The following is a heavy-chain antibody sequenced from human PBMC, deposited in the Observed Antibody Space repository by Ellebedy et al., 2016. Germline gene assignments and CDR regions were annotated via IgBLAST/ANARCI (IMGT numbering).Heavy chain of an antibody. J-gene: IGHJ4*02. CDR3: ARDSTVGGGSPNADRYFEY. CDR1: GFTFSTYA. D-gene: IGHD1-26*01. V-gene: IGHV3-7*01. Sequence: GESLKISXATSGFTFSTYAMNWVRQAPGKGLEWVANIRQDGSEKYYVDSVKGRFTISRDNSKDTLYLQMNSLRGEDTAVYYCARDSTVGGGSPNADRYFEYWGQGTLVTVSP. CDR2: IRQDGSEK.